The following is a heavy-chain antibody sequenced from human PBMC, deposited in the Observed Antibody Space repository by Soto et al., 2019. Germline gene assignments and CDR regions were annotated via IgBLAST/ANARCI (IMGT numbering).Heavy chain of an antibody. CDR1: GFTFNAYS. J-gene: IGHJ4*02. CDR2: ISTTGGST. V-gene: IGHV3-23*01. CDR3: ARPDGATYNFRH. Sequence: DVQLLESGGSLVQPGGSLRLSCAASGFTFNAYSLSWVRQAPGKGLEWVSAISTTGGSTYYADSVKGRFTISRDNSQNTVYLQMNSLRAEDTAVYYCARPDGATYNFRHWGQGTLVTVSS. D-gene: IGHD1-1*01.